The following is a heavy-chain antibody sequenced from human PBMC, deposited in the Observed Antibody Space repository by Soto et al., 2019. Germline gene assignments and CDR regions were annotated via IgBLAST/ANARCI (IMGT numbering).Heavy chain of an antibody. CDR2: IYYNEVT. V-gene: IGHV4-30-4*01. CDR3: ARDHTVTTGAFDI. CDR1: GDSINNGEYY. J-gene: IGHJ3*02. D-gene: IGHD4-17*01. Sequence: QVQLQESGPGLLKPSQTLSLTCNVSGDSINNGEYYWSWFRQPPGKGLEWIGYIYYNEVTYYNPSLKRRPTSSLETSKNQFSLQLTSVTAADTAVYYCARDHTVTTGAFDIWGPGTMFTVSS.